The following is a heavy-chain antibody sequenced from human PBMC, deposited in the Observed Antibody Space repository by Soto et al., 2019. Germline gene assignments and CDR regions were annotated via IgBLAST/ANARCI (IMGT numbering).Heavy chain of an antibody. CDR3: ARDFGRAHCGGDCPPDY. V-gene: IGHV1-2*02. CDR2: INPNSGGT. D-gene: IGHD2-21*02. J-gene: IGHJ4*02. CDR1: GFTFTGHY. Sequence: ASVKVSCKASGFTFTGHYIHWVRQAPGQGLEWMGWINPNSGGTSYAQKFQGRVTMTRDTSITTAYMELSSLRAEDTAVYYCARDFGRAHCGGDCPPDYWGQGTLVTVSS.